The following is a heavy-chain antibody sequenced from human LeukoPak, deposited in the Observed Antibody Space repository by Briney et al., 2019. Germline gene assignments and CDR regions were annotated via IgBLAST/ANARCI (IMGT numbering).Heavy chain of an antibody. V-gene: IGHV3-23*01. Sequence: GGSLRLSCAASGFTFSSYAMIWVRQAPGKGLEWVSIISDSGVTTYYADSVKGRFTISRDNSKDMLYLQMNSLRAEDTAVYYCARDSGYDFWSGYYTYHGMDVWGQGTTVTVSS. D-gene: IGHD3-3*01. CDR1: GFTFSSYA. CDR3: ARDSGYDFWSGYYTYHGMDV. CDR2: ISDSGVTT. J-gene: IGHJ6*02.